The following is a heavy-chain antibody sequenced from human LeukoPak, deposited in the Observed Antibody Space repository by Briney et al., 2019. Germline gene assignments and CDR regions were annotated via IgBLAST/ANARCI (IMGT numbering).Heavy chain of an antibody. CDR2: ISGSGGST. CDR3: AKGPYDSSGYYIDY. J-gene: IGHJ4*02. D-gene: IGHD3-22*01. CDR1: GFTFSSYA. V-gene: IGHV3-23*01. Sequence: TGGSLRLSCAASGFTFSSYAMGWVRQAPGKGLEWVSAISGSGGSTYYADSVKGRFTISRDNSKNTLYLQMNSLRAEDTAVYYCAKGPYDSSGYYIDYWGQGTLVTVSS.